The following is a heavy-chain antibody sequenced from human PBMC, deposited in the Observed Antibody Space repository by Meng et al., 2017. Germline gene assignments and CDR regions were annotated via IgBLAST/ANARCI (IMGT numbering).Heavy chain of an antibody. Sequence: ASVKVSCKASGYTFTSYYMHWVRQAPGQGLEWMGIINPSSGSTSYAQKFQGRVTMTRDTSTSTVYMELSSLRSEDTAVYYCARGPWELKPRNNWFDPWGQGTLVTVSS. CDR2: INPSSGST. J-gene: IGHJ5*02. V-gene: IGHV1-46*01. D-gene: IGHD1-26*01. CDR3: ARGPWELKPRNNWFDP. CDR1: GYTFTSYY.